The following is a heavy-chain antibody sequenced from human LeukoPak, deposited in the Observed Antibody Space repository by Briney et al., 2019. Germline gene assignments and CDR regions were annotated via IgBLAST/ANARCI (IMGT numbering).Heavy chain of an antibody. CDR2: ISAYNGNT. V-gene: IGHV1-18*01. J-gene: IGHJ4*02. D-gene: IGHD3-22*01. CDR1: GYTFTRYG. CDR3: ARDLGNYDSSGLHY. Sequence: ASVKVSCKASGYTFTRYGISLVRQAPGQGLEWMGWISAYNGNTNYAQKLQGRVTMTTDTSTSTAYMELRSLRSDDTAVYYCARDLGNYDSSGLHYWGQGTLVTVSS.